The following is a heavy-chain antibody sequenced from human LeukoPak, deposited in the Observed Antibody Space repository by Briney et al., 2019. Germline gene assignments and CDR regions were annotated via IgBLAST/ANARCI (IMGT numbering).Heavy chain of an antibody. J-gene: IGHJ6*03. CDR2: IYHSGST. Sequence: LETLSLTCAVSGYSISSGYYWGWIRQPPGKGLEWIGSIYHSGSTYYSPSLKSRVAISVDPSKNQFSLKLRSVTAADTAVYYCARHVGYYYYMDVWGKGTTVTVSS. CDR3: ARHVGYYYYMDV. V-gene: IGHV4-38-2*01. CDR1: GYSISSGYY. D-gene: IGHD3-10*02.